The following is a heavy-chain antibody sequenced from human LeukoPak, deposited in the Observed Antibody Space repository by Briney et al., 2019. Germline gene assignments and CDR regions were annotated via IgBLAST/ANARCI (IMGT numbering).Heavy chain of an antibody. CDR3: ARDHSLYGSGSYGVDYYFYGMDV. CDR1: GDRVSSNSAA. V-gene: IGHV6-1*01. D-gene: IGHD3-10*01. Sequence: SQTLSLTCAISGDRVSSNSAAWNWIRQSPSRGLEWLGRTYYRSKWYNDYAVSVKSRITINPDTSKNQFSLQVNSVTPEDTAVYYCARDHSLYGSGSYGVDYYFYGMDVWGQGTTVTVSS. CDR2: TYYRSKWYN. J-gene: IGHJ6*02.